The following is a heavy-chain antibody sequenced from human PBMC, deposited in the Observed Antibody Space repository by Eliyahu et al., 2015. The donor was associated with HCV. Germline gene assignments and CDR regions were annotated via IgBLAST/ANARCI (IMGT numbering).Heavy chain of an antibody. CDR1: GXSLTTSGMC. CDR2: IDWDDDT. Sequence: QVTLRESGPALVKPTQTLPLTCPFSGXSLTTSGMCVSWIRQPPGKALEWFARIDWDDDTYYTTSLKTRLTISKDTSKNQVVLTMTNMDPVDTATYYCARTTTGGPDIDYWGQGTLVTVSS. CDR3: ARTTTGGPDIDY. J-gene: IGHJ4*02. V-gene: IGHV2-70*15. D-gene: IGHD7-27*01.